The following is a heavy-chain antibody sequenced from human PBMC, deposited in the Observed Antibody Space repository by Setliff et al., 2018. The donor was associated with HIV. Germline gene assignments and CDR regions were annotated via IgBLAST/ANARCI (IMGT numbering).Heavy chain of an antibody. Sequence: ASVKVSCKASGYTFSNYALNWVRQAPGQGLEWMGWINCNSGNPTYAQGFKGRFVFSLDTALRTAHLQISSLKAEDTALYYCARDGYYYDSSGHLAYYFDYWGQGTLVTVSS. V-gene: IGHV7-4-1*02. CDR3: ARDGYYYDSSGHLAYYFDY. D-gene: IGHD3-22*01. CDR1: GYTFSNYA. J-gene: IGHJ4*02. CDR2: INCNSGNP.